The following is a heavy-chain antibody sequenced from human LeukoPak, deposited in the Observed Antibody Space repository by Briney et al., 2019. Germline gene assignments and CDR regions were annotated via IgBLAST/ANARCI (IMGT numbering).Heavy chain of an antibody. Sequence: WVRQAPGKGLEWIGSIYYSGSTYYNPSLKSRVTISVDTSKNQFSLKLSSVTAADTAVYYCARLNSGYDLTLYYYYYMDVWGKGTTVTVSS. CDR3: ARLNSGYDLTLYYYYYMDV. V-gene: IGHV4-39*07. J-gene: IGHJ6*03. CDR2: IYYSGST. D-gene: IGHD5-12*01.